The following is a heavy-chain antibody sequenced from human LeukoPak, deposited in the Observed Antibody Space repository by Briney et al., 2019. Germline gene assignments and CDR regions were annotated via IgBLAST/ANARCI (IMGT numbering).Heavy chain of an antibody. CDR1: GYSISSGYY. Sequence: SETLSLTCTVSGYSISSGYYWGWIRQPPGKGLEWIGSIYHSGSTYYNPSLKSRVTISVDTSKNQFSLKLSSVTAADTAVYYCARASRTGLGIDSFDYWGQGTLVTVSS. J-gene: IGHJ4*02. V-gene: IGHV4-38-2*02. CDR2: IYHSGST. CDR3: ARASRTGLGIDSFDY. D-gene: IGHD7-27*01.